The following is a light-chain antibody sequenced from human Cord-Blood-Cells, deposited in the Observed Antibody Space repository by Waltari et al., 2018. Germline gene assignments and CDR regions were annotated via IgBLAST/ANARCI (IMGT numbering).Light chain of an antibody. CDR2: DDS. J-gene: IGLJ2*01. V-gene: IGLV3-21*03. Sequence: SSVLTQPPSVSVAPGKTARITCGGNNIGTQRVHWYQQKPGQAPVLAVYDDSDRPSGIPERFSGSNSGNTATLTISRVEAGDEADYYCQVWDSSSDHVVFGGGTKLTVL. CDR3: QVWDSSSDHVV. CDR1: NIGTQR.